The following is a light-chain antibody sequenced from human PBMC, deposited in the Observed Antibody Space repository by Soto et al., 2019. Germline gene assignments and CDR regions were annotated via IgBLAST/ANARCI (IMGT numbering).Light chain of an antibody. J-gene: IGKJ5*01. V-gene: IGKV3-15*01. CDR2: DAS. CDR3: QQYIKWPIT. Sequence: EIVMTQSPGTLSVSPGERATLSCRASQSVSSNLAWYQQKPGQAPRLLISDASTRATGIPARFSGSGSGTEFTLTVSGLQSEDFAVYYCQQYIKWPITFGQGTRLENK. CDR1: QSVSSN.